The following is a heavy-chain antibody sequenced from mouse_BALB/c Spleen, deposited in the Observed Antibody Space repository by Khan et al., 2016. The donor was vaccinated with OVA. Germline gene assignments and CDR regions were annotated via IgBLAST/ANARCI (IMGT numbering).Heavy chain of an antibody. CDR1: GYTFTTYY. D-gene: IGHD2-4*01. Sequence: QIQLVQSGPELVKPGASVRISCKASGYTFTTYYIHWVKQRPGQGLEWIGWIYPGSINTKYNEQFKGQATLTADKSSSTAYMQLSSLTSEDEAVYFCARDDYFVGDAIDYCGQGTSVTVSS. J-gene: IGHJ4*01. CDR2: IYPGSINT. CDR3: ARDDYFVGDAIDY. V-gene: IGHV1S56*01.